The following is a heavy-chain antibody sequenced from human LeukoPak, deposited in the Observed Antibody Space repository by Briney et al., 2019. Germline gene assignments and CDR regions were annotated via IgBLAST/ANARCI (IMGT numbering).Heavy chain of an antibody. V-gene: IGHV3-43D*03. CDR1: GFTFDDYA. D-gene: IGHD3-22*01. J-gene: IGHJ4*02. CDR3: AKDLGTYYYDSSGYGGFDY. CDR2: ISWDGGST. Sequence: GGSLRLSCAASGFTFDDYAMHWVRQAPGKGLEWVSLISWDGGSTYYADSVKGRFTISRDNSKNSLYLQMSSLRAEDTALYYCAKDLGTYYYDSSGYGGFDYWGQGTLVTVSS.